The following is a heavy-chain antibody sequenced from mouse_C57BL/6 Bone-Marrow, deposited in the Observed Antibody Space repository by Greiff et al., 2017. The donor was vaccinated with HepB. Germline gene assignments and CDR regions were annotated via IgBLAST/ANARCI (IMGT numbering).Heavy chain of an antibody. J-gene: IGHJ4*01. CDR2: IWSGGST. Sequence: VQLQQSGPGLVQPSQCLSITCTVSGFSLTSYGVHWVRQSPGKGLEWLGVIWSGGSTDYNAAFISSLSISKDNSKSQVFFKMNSLQADDTAIYYCARPETPYYYAMDYWGQGTSVTVSS. CDR1: GFSLTSYG. V-gene: IGHV2-2*01. CDR3: ARPETPYYYAMDY.